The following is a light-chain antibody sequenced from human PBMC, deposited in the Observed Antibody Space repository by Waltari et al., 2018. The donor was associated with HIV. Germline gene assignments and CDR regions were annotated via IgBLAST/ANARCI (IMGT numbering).Light chain of an antibody. CDR3: QSYDGSLNDWV. Sequence: QSVLTQPPSVSGAPGQRVTISCTETTSNIGADYDVHWYRQSPGTSPQLLIYGDNNRPSGVPDRFSASKSGTSASLAITGLQGEDEADYHCQSYDGSLNDWVFGGGTKLTVL. V-gene: IGLV1-40*01. CDR2: GDN. J-gene: IGLJ3*02. CDR1: TSNIGADYD.